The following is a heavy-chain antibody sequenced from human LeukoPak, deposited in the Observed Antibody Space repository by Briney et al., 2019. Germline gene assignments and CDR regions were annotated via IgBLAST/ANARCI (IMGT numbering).Heavy chain of an antibody. D-gene: IGHD3-10*01. V-gene: IGHV3-9*01. CDR3: ARDGDYYGSGSYRDGFDI. CDR1: GFTFDDYA. J-gene: IGHJ3*02. CDR2: ISWNSGSI. Sequence: GGSLRLSCAASGFTFDDYAMHWVRQAPGKGLEWVSGISWNSGSIGYADSVKGRFTISRDNAKNSLYLQMNSLRAEDTALYYCARDGDYYGSGSYRDGFDIWGQGTMVTVSS.